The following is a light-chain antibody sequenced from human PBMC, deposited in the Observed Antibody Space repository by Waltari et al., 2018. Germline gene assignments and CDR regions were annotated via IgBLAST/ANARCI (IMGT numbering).Light chain of an antibody. CDR3: QQRGNWPRFT. V-gene: IGKV3-11*01. Sequence: EIVLTQSPATQSLSPGERATLSCRASQSVGSYLAWYQQKPGQAPRLLIYAASNRATGIPARFSGSGSGTDFTLTISSLEPEDCAVYYCQQRGNWPRFTFGPGTVVDI. CDR2: AAS. J-gene: IGKJ3*01. CDR1: QSVGSY.